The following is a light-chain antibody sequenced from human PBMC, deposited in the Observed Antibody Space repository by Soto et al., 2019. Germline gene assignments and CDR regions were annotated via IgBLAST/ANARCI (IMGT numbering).Light chain of an antibody. V-gene: IGKV3-20*01. J-gene: IGKJ5*01. CDR2: DTS. CDR3: QQYGTSEII. CDR1: QTLSNSL. Sequence: TQSPATVSLSTGKKGNISCRASQTLSNSLIAWYQQKPGQAPRLLIYDTSSRATGVPDRYSASGSGTDFTLTISRLEPEDFAVFFCQQYGTSEIIFGQGTRLEIK.